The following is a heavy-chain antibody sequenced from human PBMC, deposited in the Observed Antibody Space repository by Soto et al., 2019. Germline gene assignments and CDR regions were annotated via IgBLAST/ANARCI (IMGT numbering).Heavy chain of an antibody. D-gene: IGHD2-2*01. J-gene: IGHJ4*02. CDR1: GFTFSIYA. CDR3: AKDVKAIVVVPAATFFDY. V-gene: IGHV3-23*01. CDR2: ISGSGGST. Sequence: GVLRLSCAASGFTFSIYAMSWVRQAPGKGLEWVSAISGSGGSTYYADSVKGRFTISRDNSKNTLYLQMNSLRAEDTAVYYCAKDVKAIVVVPAATFFDYWGQGTLVTVSS.